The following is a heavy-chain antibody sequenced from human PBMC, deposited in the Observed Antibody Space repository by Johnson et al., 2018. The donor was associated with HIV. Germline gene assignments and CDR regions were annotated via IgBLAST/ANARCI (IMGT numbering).Heavy chain of an antibody. Sequence: VQLVESGGDVVQPGRSLRLSCAASGFTLSDYAVHWVRQTPGKGLEWVAVISYDGTNNYFADSVKGRFPLSRDNSKTTVYLQINSLRPDDTALYYCAKNKTLVDSGHSPAAFDIWGQGTMVTVSS. J-gene: IGHJ3*02. V-gene: IGHV3-30-3*02. CDR1: GFTLSDYA. D-gene: IGHD4-23*01. CDR2: ISYDGTNN. CDR3: AKNKTLVDSGHSPAAFDI.